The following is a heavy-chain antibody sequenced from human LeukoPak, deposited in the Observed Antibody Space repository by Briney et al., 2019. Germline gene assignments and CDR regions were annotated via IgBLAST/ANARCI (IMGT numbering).Heavy chain of an antibody. J-gene: IGHJ3*02. V-gene: IGHV4-4*09. CDR3: ARHGSGSDSSGWYERTAFDI. D-gene: IGHD6-19*01. CDR1: GGSISSYY. CDR2: IYTSGST. Sequence: KPSETLSLTCTVSGGSISSYYWSWIRQPPGKGLEWIGYIYTSGSTNYNPSLKSRVTISVDTSKNQFSLKLSSVTAADTAVYYCARHGSGSDSSGWYERTAFDIWGQGTMVTVSS.